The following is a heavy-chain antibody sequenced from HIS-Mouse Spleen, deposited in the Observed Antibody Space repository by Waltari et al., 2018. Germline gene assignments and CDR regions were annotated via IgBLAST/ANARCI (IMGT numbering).Heavy chain of an antibody. CDR3: ARGKGSSSWYYFDY. CDR2: SNHSGSP. J-gene: IGHJ4*02. D-gene: IGHD6-13*01. Sequence: QVQLQQWGAGLLKPSETLSLTCAVYGGSFSGYYWSWIRQPPGKGLEWIGESNHSGSPNYNPSINSRVTISVDTSKNQFSLKLSSVTAADTAVYYCARGKGSSSWYYFDYWGQGTLVTVSS. CDR1: GGSFSGYY. V-gene: IGHV4-34*01.